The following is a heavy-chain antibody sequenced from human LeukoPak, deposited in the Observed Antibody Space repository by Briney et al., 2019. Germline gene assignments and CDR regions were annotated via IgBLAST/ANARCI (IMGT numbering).Heavy chain of an antibody. CDR1: GYTLTGHF. D-gene: IGHD6-13*01. CDR3: AREGYRTAPGTFDY. CDR2: INPNSAGT. V-gene: IGHV1-2*02. Sequence: PWASVKVSCKASGYTLTGHFIHWVRQAPGQGLEWMGWINPNSAGTVYAQRFQGRVTMTSDTSISTAYMELSRLTSDDTAVYYCAREGYRTAPGTFDYWGQGTLVTVSS. J-gene: IGHJ4*02.